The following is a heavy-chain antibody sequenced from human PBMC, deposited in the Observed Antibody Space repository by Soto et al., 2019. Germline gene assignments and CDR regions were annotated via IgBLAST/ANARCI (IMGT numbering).Heavy chain of an antibody. Sequence: SSETLSLTCAVSGGSISSGGYSWSWIRQPPGKGLEWIGYIYHSGSTYYNPSLKSRVTISVDRSKNQFSLKLSSVTAADTAVYYCARAYYYGSGSSGWFDPWGQGTLVTVS. D-gene: IGHD3-10*01. CDR1: GGSISSGGYS. CDR2: IYHSGST. J-gene: IGHJ5*02. CDR3: ARAYYYGSGSSGWFDP. V-gene: IGHV4-30-2*01.